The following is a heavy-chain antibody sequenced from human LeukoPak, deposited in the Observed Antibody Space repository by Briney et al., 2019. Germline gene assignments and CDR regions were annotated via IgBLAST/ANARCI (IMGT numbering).Heavy chain of an antibody. J-gene: IGHJ4*02. CDR2: IHYTGTT. Sequence: SETLSLTCSVSGGSISGYYWSWMRQSPGKGLEWIAYIHYTGTTNYNPSLRSRVTISVDTSKNELSLKLRFVTAADTAVYYCARHFNSGTFPLDHWGQGTLVTVSS. CDR3: ARHFNSGTFPLDH. V-gene: IGHV4-59*08. D-gene: IGHD3-10*01. CDR1: GGSISGYY.